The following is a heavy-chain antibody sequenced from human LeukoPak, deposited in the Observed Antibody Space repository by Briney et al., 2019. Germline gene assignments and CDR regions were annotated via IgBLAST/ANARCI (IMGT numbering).Heavy chain of an antibody. CDR3: ARGLWFGDENPPYFDY. D-gene: IGHD3-10*01. J-gene: IGHJ4*02. CDR2: IYTSEST. CDR1: SGSISSSNYY. V-gene: IGHV4-61*02. Sequence: SETLSLTCTVSSGSISSSNYYWSWIRQPAGKGLEWIGRIYTSESTNYNPSLKSRVTISVDTSRNQFSLKLSSVTAADTAVYYCARGLWFGDENPPYFDYWGQGILVTVSS.